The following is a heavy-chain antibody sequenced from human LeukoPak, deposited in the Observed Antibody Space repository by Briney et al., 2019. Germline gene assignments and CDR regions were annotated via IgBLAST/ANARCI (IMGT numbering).Heavy chain of an antibody. J-gene: IGHJ4*02. CDR1: GYTFTSYD. Sequence: ASVKVSCKASGYTFTSYDINWVRQATGQGLEWMGWMNPNSGNTGYAQKFQGRVTITAGESTSTAYMELSSLRSEDTAVYYCAREGGEYCSSTSCPFDYWGQGTLVTVSS. V-gene: IGHV1-8*01. CDR3: AREGGEYCSSTSCPFDY. D-gene: IGHD2-2*01. CDR2: MNPNSGNT.